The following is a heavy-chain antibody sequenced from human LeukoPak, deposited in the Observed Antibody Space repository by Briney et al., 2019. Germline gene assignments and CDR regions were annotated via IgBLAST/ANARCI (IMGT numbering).Heavy chain of an antibody. D-gene: IGHD2-2*01. CDR2: ISWNSGSI. CDR1: GFTFDDYA. J-gene: IGHJ3*02. V-gene: IGHV3-9*01. Sequence: PGGSLRLSCAASGFTFDDYAMHWVRQAPGKGLEWVSGISWNSGSIGYADSVKGRFTISRDNAKNSLYLQMNSLRAEDTALYYCAKVYCSSTSCPPLLGAFDIWGQGTMVTVSS. CDR3: AKVYCSSTSCPPLLGAFDI.